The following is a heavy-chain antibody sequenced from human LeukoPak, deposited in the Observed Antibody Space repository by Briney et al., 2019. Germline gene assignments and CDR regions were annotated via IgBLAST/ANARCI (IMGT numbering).Heavy chain of an antibody. CDR1: GFTFGDYA. J-gene: IGHJ6*02. CDR2: INWSSGSI. V-gene: IGHV3-9*01. CDR3: AKDRLAYYDRSDYSMDV. Sequence: PGGSLRLSCAASGFTFGDYAMHWVRQAPGKGLEWVSGINWSSGSIGYADSVKGRFTSSRDNAKSSLYLHMISLRTEDTAFYYCAKDRLAYYDRSDYSMDVWGQGTTVTVSS. D-gene: IGHD3-22*01.